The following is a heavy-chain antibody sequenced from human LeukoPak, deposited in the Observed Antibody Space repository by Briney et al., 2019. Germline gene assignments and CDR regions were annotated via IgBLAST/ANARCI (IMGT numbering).Heavy chain of an antibody. CDR3: AELGITMIGGV. V-gene: IGHV3-48*03. Sequence: GGSLRLSCAASGFTFSSYEMNWVRQAPGKGLEWVSYISSSGGTIYYADSVKGRFTISRDNAKNSLYLQMNSLRAEDTAVYYCAELGITMIGGVWGKGTTVTVSS. D-gene: IGHD3-10*02. CDR1: GFTFSSYE. CDR2: ISSSGGTI. J-gene: IGHJ6*04.